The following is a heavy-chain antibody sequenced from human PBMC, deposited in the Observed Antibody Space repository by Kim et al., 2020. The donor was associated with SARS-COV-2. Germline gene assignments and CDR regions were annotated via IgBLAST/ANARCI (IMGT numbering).Heavy chain of an antibody. D-gene: IGHD2-15*01. CDR2: INPNSGGT. V-gene: IGHV1-2*02. CDR1: GYTFTGYY. Sequence: ASVKVSCKASGYTFTGYYMHWVRQAPGQGLEWMGWINPNSGGTNYAQKFQGRVTMTRDTSISTAYMELSRLRSDDTAVYYCARVHAANYYYYMDVWGKGTTVTVSS. CDR3: ARVHAANYYYYMDV. J-gene: IGHJ6*03.